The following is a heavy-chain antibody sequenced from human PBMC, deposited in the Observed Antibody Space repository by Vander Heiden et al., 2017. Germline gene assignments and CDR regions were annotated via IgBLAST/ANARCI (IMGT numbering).Heavy chain of an antibody. Sequence: EVQLVQSGAEVKKPGESLKIYCKGSGYSFTSYWIGWVRQMPGKGLEWMGIIYPGDSDTRYSPSFQGQVTISADKSISTAYLQWSSLKASDTAMYYCARRKVQRRNYYGMDVWGQGTTVTVSS. CDR3: ARRKVQRRNYYGMDV. V-gene: IGHV5-51*01. CDR1: GYSFTSYW. J-gene: IGHJ6*02. CDR2: IYPGDSDT.